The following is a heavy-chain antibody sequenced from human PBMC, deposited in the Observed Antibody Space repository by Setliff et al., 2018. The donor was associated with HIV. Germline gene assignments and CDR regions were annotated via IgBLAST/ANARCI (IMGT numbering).Heavy chain of an antibody. CDR2: IDHRGST. CDR1: GGSFSGYY. V-gene: IGHV4-34*01. D-gene: IGHD5-18*01. J-gene: IGHJ4*02. CDR3: AAWGPRYSYAPYFFDS. Sequence: SETLSLTCAVYGGSFSGYYWSWIRQPPGKGLEWIGEIDHRGSTNYNPSLKSRVTISVDASRNQFSLRLSSVTAADTAVYYCAAWGPRYSYAPYFFDSWGQGTLVTVSS.